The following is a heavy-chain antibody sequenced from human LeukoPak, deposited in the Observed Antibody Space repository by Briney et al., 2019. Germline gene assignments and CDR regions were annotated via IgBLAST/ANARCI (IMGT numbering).Heavy chain of an antibody. V-gene: IGHV1-69*05. CDR3: ARDRLGDSSGYYSRWFDP. D-gene: IGHD3-22*01. CDR1: GGTFSSYA. Sequence: SVKISCKASGGTFSSYAISWVRQAPGQGLEWMGGIIPIFGTANYAQKFQGRVTITTDESTSTAYMELSSLRSEDTAVYYCARDRLGDSSGYYSRWFDPWGQGTLVTVSS. J-gene: IGHJ5*02. CDR2: IIPIFGTA.